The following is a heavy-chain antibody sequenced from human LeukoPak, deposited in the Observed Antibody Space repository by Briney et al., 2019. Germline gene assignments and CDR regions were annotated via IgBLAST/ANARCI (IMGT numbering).Heavy chain of an antibody. CDR2: ISNSGGST. CDR3: AKDTASSWWYFDL. J-gene: IGHJ2*01. D-gene: IGHD5-18*01. V-gene: IGHV3-23*01. Sequence: GGSLRLSCAASGFTFSSYAMTWVRQAPGKGLEWVSAISNSGGSTYYADSVKGRFTISRDNSKNTLYLQMNSLRAGDTAVYYCAKDTASSWWYFDLWGRGTLVTVSS. CDR1: GFTFSSYA.